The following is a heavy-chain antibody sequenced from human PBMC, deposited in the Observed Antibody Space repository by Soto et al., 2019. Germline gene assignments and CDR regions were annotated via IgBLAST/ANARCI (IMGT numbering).Heavy chain of an antibody. D-gene: IGHD3-9*01. CDR2: MHHTQGT. CDR1: GASISSYY. CDR3: ARVPFVGYFDWLDP. V-gene: IGHV4-59*01. J-gene: IGHJ5*01. Sequence: PSETLCIPCSFSGASISSYYWTWIRQPPGGGLEWIGYMHHTQGTNDNPSLRGRVHMSIDTSMNQFSLRLTSVTAADTAVYYCARVPFVGYFDWLDPWGQGTMVTVSS.